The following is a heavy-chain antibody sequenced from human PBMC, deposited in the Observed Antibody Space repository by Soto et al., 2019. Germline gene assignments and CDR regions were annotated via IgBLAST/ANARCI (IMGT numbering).Heavy chain of an antibody. CDR2: IHHTGGT. CDR1: GTSISSTYW. CDR3: ATLPPRVVLALAEFPS. J-gene: IGHJ5*02. Sequence: QVQLRQSGPGLVKPSGTLSLTCFVSGTSISSTYWWTWVRQSPGKGLEWIGEIHHTGGTNYNPALKHRLTTPVXXXNXQFSLRLTSVTAADSAIYYCATLPPRVVLALAEFPSWGQGSLVTVSS. V-gene: IGHV4-4*02. D-gene: IGHD2-21*01.